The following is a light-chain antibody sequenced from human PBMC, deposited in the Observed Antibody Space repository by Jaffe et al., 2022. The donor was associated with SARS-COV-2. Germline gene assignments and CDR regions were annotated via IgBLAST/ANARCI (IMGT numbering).Light chain of an antibody. CDR3: QQYYRNWYT. J-gene: IGKJ2*01. V-gene: IGKV1-5*03. CDR2: RAS. Sequence: DIQMTQFPSTLSASVGDRVTITCRTSHDISSLLAWYQQKPGKAPKLLIYRASSLESGVPSRFSGSESGTEFTLTISSLQPDDFATYYCQQYYRNWYTFGQGTKLEIK. CDR1: HDISSL.